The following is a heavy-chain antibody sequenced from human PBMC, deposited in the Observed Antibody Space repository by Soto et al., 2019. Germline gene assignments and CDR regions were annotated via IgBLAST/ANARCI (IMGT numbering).Heavy chain of an antibody. CDR3: ARLWGDSTGWRWFAP. J-gene: IGHJ5*02. CDR1: GCSFTTYW. CDR2: VYPGDSDT. D-gene: IGHD2-2*01. Sequence: PGESLKISCKGSGCSFTTYWIGWVRQMPGKGLECMGIVYPGDSDTRYSPSFQGQVTISADKSISTAYLQWNSLKASDTAMYYCARLWGDSTGWRWFAPWGQGTLVTVSS. V-gene: IGHV5-51*01.